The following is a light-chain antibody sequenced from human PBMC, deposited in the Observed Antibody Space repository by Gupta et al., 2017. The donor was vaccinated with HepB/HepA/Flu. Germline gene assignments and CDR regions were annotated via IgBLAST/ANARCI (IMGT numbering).Light chain of an antibody. J-gene: IGKJ2*01. CDR3: LHYNTFLYT. Sequence: DIQMTQSPSTLSASVGDRVTLTCRASQTINESLAWYQQKPGRTPKLMIFKASSLHIGVPFRFSGSGSGTDFTLTISSLQPDDFATYYCLHYNTFLYTFGQGTKVDIK. CDR1: QTINES. CDR2: KAS. V-gene: IGKV1-5*03.